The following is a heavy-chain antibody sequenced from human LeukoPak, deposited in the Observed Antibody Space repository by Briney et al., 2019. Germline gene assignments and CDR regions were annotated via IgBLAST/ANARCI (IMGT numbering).Heavy chain of an antibody. D-gene: IGHD6-6*01. J-gene: IGHJ4*02. CDR3: ARVHRSSSATFDY. V-gene: IGHV1-2*02. CDR2: INPNSGGT. CDR1: GYTFTGYY. Sequence: ASVKVSCKASGYTFTGYYMHWVRQAPGQGLEWMGWINPNSGGTNYAQKFQGRVTMTRDTSISTAYMELSRLRSDDTAVYYCARVHRSSSATFDYWGQGTLVTVSS.